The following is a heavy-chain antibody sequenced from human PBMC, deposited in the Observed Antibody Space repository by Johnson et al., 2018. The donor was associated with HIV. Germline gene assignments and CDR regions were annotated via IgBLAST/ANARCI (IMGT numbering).Heavy chain of an antibody. CDR3: ASQQWELGSHDAFDI. J-gene: IGHJ3*02. Sequence: VQLVESGGGVARPGGSLRLSCAASGFTFDDYGMSWVRQAPGKGLEWVSGINWNGGSTGYADSVKGRFTISRDNAKNSLYLQMNSLRAKDTALYYCASQQWELGSHDAFDIWGQGTMVTVSS. CDR1: GFTFDDYG. CDR2: INWNGGST. D-gene: IGHD1-26*01. V-gene: IGHV3-20*04.